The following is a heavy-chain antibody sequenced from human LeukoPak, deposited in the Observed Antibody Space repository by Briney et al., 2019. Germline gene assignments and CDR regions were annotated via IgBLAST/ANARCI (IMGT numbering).Heavy chain of an antibody. Sequence: PGGSLRLSCAASGFTFGTSAMSWVRQAPGKGLEWVSGISGSGGSTNYADSVKGRFTISRDNSKNTLYLQMNSLRAEDTAVYYCAKAKVDFDWLFEGNYFDYWGEGTLVTVPS. CDR3: AKAKVDFDWLFEGNYFDY. CDR1: GFTFGTSA. D-gene: IGHD3-9*01. CDR2: ISGSGGST. J-gene: IGHJ4*02. V-gene: IGHV3-23*01.